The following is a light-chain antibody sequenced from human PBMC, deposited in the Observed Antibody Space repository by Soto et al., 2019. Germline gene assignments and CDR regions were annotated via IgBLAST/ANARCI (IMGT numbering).Light chain of an antibody. Sequence: QTVVTQETSFSVSPGGTVTLTCGLTSGSVSTGYHPSWYQQTPGQAPRTLIYSTNTRSSGVPDRFSGSILGNKAALTIAGAQADDESDYYCVLYMGGGSYVFGTGTQVTVL. CDR2: STN. CDR3: VLYMGGGSYV. CDR1: SGSVSTGYH. J-gene: IGLJ1*01. V-gene: IGLV8-61*01.